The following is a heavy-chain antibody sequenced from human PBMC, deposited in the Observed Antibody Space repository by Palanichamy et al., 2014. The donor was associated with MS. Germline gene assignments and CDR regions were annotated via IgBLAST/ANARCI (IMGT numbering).Heavy chain of an antibody. CDR2: IYSGGST. V-gene: IGHV3-53*01. CDR1: GFTVSSNC. D-gene: IGHD6-19*01. Sequence: EVQLVESGGGLIQPGGSLRLSCAASGFTVSSNCMSWVRQAPGKGLEWVSVIYSGGSTYYADSVKGRFTISRDNSKNTLYLQMNSLRAEDTAVYYCARDPITPPGIAVAGSDYWGQGTLVTVSS. CDR3: ARDPITPPGIAVAGSDY. J-gene: IGHJ4*02.